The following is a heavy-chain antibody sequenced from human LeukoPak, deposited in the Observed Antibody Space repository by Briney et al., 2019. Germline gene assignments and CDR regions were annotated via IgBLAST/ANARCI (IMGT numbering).Heavy chain of an antibody. V-gene: IGHV3-23*01. J-gene: IGHJ4*02. CDR2: ISGSGGST. Sequence: TGGSLRLSCAASGFTFSSYAMSWVRQAPGKGLEWVSAISGSGGSTYYADSVKGRFTISRDNSKNTLYLQMNSLRAEDTAVYYCAKKGTYCSSTSYYTGTREDYWGQGTLVTVSS. CDR1: GFTFSSYA. CDR3: AKKGTYCSSTSYYTGTREDY. D-gene: IGHD2-2*02.